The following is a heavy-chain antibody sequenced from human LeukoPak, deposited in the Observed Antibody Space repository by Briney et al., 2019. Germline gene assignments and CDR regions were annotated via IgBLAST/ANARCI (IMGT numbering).Heavy chain of an antibody. CDR3: ATEGTDGRGSFGWFDA. CDR2: IKEDGTLS. V-gene: IGHV3-7*01. J-gene: IGHJ5*02. CDR1: GFTFSSYW. D-gene: IGHD3-10*01. Sequence: GGSLRLSCAASGFTFSSYWMTWVRQAPGKGLEWVANIKEDGTLSYYVDSVKGRFTISRDNAKNSLFLQLNSLRAEDTAVYYCATEGTDGRGSFGWFDAWGQGTLVTVS.